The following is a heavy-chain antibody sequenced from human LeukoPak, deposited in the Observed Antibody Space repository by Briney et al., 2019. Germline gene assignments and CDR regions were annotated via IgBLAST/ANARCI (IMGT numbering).Heavy chain of an antibody. V-gene: IGHV4-39*01. Sequence: SETLSLTCTVSGGAIISDNFYWGWVRQPPGKGLEWVGSINYSGTTYYNPSLRSRVSISVDTSRTQFSLRLNSVSAADTAVYYCGRLFDSWGQGTLVTVSS. CDR1: GGAIISDNFY. J-gene: IGHJ4*02. CDR2: INYSGTT. CDR3: GRLFDS.